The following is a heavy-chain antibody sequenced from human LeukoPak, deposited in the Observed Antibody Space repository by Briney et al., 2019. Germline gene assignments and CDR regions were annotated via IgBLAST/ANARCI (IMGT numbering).Heavy chain of an antibody. Sequence: SETLSLTCTVSGGSISSYYWSWIRQPAGKGLEWIGRIYTSGSTNYNPSLKSRVTMSVDTSKNQFSLKLSSVAAADTAVYYCAREDYYDSTMAFDPWGQGALVTVSS. CDR2: IYTSGST. CDR1: GGSISSYY. V-gene: IGHV4-4*07. CDR3: AREDYYDSTMAFDP. J-gene: IGHJ5*02. D-gene: IGHD3-22*01.